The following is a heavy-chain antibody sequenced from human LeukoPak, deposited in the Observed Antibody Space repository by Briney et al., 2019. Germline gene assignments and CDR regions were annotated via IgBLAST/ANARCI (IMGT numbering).Heavy chain of an antibody. V-gene: IGHV3-7*01. CDR1: GFTFTSYW. CDR2: MRQDGSGK. CDR3: ARDTRGRFDY. J-gene: IGHJ4*02. Sequence: GGSLRLSCAASGFTFTSYWMTWVRQAPGKGLEWVANMRQDGSGKNYVDSVKGRFTISRDNAKKSLYLQMNSLRAEDTAVYFCARDTRGRFDYWGQGTLVTVSS.